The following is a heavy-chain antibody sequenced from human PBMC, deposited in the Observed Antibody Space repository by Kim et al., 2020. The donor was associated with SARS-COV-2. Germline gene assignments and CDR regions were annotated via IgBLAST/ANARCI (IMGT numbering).Heavy chain of an antibody. Sequence: GGSLRLSCAASGFTFSSYSMNWVRQAPGKGLEWVSYISSSSTIYYADSVKGRFTISRDNYKNSLYLQMNSLRAEDTAVYYCAGVGEYYYGMDVCGQGTTVTVSS. CDR3: AGVGEYYYGMDV. CDR2: ISSSSTI. V-gene: IGHV3-48*04. CDR1: GFTFSSYS. J-gene: IGHJ6*02. D-gene: IGHD2-21*01.